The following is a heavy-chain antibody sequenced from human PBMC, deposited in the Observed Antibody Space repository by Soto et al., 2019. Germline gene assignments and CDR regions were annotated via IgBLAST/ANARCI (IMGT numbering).Heavy chain of an antibody. Sequence: QLQLQESGSGLVKPSETLSLTCIVSNGSISSRSSYWGCIRQTPGKGLEWIGSIYYIGNTYYNPALQSRFTISIDTSKTQFSLKMNSVTAADTAVYFCGGQDYGAKGYYFENWGQGALVTVSS. J-gene: IGHJ4*02. CDR1: NGSISSRSSY. V-gene: IGHV4-39*01. D-gene: IGHD4-17*01. CDR2: IYYIGNT. CDR3: GGQDYGAKGYYFEN.